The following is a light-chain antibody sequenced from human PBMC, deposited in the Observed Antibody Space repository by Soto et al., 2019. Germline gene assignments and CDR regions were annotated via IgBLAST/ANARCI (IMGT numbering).Light chain of an antibody. J-gene: IGKJ1*01. V-gene: IGKV1-5*01. Sequence: DIQMTQSPSTLSASVGDRVTITCRASQSISSWLAWYQQEPGKAPKLLIYDASSLESGVPSRFSGSGSGTEFTLTISSLQPDDFATYYCQQYNSYSGTFGQGTKV. CDR3: QQYNSYSGT. CDR2: DAS. CDR1: QSISSW.